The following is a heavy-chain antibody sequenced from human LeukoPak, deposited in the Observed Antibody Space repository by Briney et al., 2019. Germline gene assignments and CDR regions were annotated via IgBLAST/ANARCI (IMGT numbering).Heavy chain of an antibody. CDR2: IYYSGST. J-gene: IGHJ4*02. CDR1: GNSISSGDNY. V-gene: IGHV4-31*03. D-gene: IGHD2-15*01. CDR3: ARAVGVVAATFDY. Sequence: PSETLSLTCTVSGNSISSGDNYWSWIRQHPGKGLEWIGYIYYSGSTYYNPSLKSRVTISVDTSKNQFSLKLSSVTAADTAVYYCARAVGVVAATFDYWGQGTLVTVSS.